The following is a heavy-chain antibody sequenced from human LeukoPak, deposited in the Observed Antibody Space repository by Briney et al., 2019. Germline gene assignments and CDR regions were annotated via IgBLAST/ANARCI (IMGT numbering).Heavy chain of an antibody. CDR1: GFTFSSYA. J-gene: IGHJ4*02. V-gene: IGHV3-30-3*01. CDR3: ARVVTTSED. D-gene: IGHD1-14*01. Sequence: GRSLRLSCAASGFTFSSYAMHWVRQAPGKGLEWVAVISYDGSNKYYADSVKGRFTISRDNSKNTLYLQMNSLRAEDTAVYYCARVVTTSEDWGQGTLVTVSS. CDR2: ISYDGSNK.